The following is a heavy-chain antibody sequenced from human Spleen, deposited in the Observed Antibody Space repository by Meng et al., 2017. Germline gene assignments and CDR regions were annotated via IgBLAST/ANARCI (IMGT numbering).Heavy chain of an antibody. J-gene: IGHJ4*02. V-gene: IGHV4-34*01. CDR3: ASWHSSGWYAWDF. D-gene: IGHD6-19*01. CDR1: GCSCSDYY. Sequence: QVALQHLAAGLFNPAHTLSPARVCSGCSCSDYYWSWIRHPPGKGLEWIGEINHSGSTNYNPSLESRATIAVDTSQNNLSLKLSSVTAADSAVYYWASWHSSGWYAWDFWGQGTLVTVSS. CDR2: INHSGST.